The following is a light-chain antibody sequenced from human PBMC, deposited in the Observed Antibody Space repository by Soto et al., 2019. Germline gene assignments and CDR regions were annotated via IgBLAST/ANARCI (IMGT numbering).Light chain of an antibody. CDR3: QQSYSNPIT. CDR2: TAS. Sequence: DIQVTQSPSSLSASVGVRVTITCRASQDISRYLHWYQQKPGKAAKLLIYTASNLESGVPSRFSGSGTRTNFTLTISSLQPEDFATYFCQQSYSNPITFGLGTRLDIK. J-gene: IGKJ5*01. V-gene: IGKV1-39*01. CDR1: QDISRY.